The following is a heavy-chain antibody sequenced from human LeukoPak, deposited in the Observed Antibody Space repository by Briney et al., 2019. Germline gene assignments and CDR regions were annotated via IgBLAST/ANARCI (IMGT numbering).Heavy chain of an antibody. Sequence: SETLSLTCTVSGGSISSYYWSWIRQPPGKGLEWIGYIYYSGSTNYNPSLKSRVTISVDTSKNQFSLKLSSVTAADTAVYYCARGSDWFGRPLYYFDYWGQGTLVTVSS. CDR3: ARGSDWFGRPLYYFDY. J-gene: IGHJ4*02. V-gene: IGHV4-59*01. CDR2: IYYSGST. CDR1: GGSISSYY. D-gene: IGHD3-10*01.